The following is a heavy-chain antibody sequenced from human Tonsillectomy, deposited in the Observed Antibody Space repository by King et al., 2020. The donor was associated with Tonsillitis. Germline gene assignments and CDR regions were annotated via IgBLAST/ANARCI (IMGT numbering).Heavy chain of an antibody. CDR1: GFTFSSYG. CDR3: AKPPITIGYLDS. Sequence: VQLVESGGGVVQPGGSLRLSCAASGFTFSSYGMHWVRQAPGKGLEWVAFIRYDGSNKYYADSVKGRFTISRDNSKNTLYLQMNSLRAEDTAVYYCAKPPITIGYLDSWGQGPLVTVSS. D-gene: IGHD2-2*01. V-gene: IGHV3-30*02. CDR2: IRYDGSNK. J-gene: IGHJ4*02.